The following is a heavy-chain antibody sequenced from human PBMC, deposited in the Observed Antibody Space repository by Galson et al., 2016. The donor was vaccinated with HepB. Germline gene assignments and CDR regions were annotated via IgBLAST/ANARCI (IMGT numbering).Heavy chain of an antibody. J-gene: IGHJ6*02. CDR2: IWYDGSKK. Sequence: SLRLSCAASGFTFSDYGMHWVRQAPGKGLEWVAVIWYDGSKKEYADSVKGRCTISRDNSKNTLYLQMNSLRADDTAVYYCARTGGIAAATYYYYYGMDVWGQGTTVTVSS. V-gene: IGHV3-33*01. D-gene: IGHD6-13*01. CDR3: ARTGGIAAATYYYYYGMDV. CDR1: GFTFSDYG.